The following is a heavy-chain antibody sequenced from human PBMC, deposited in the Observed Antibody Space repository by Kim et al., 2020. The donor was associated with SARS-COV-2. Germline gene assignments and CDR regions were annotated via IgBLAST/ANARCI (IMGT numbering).Heavy chain of an antibody. D-gene: IGHD5-18*01. Sequence: GESLKISCKGSGYSFTSYWISWVRQMPGKGLEWMGRIDPSDSYTNYSPSFQGHVTISADKSISTAYLQWSSLKASDTAMYYCARHSDTDAYYYYGMDVWGQGTTVTVSS. CDR1: GYSFTSYW. J-gene: IGHJ6*02. V-gene: IGHV5-10-1*01. CDR3: ARHSDTDAYYYYGMDV. CDR2: IDPSDSYT.